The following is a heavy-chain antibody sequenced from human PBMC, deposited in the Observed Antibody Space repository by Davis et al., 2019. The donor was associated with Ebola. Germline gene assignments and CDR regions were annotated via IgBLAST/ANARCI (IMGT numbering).Heavy chain of an antibody. J-gene: IGHJ2*01. CDR1: GFTFSDYY. CDR2: IYHSGST. Sequence: ESLKISCAASGFTFSDYYMSWIRQAPGKGLEWIGYIYHSGSTYYNPSLKSRVTISVDTSKNQFSLKLSSVTAADTAVYYCARVDTIFGVVSKYWYFDLWGRGTLVTVSS. V-gene: IGHV4-34*01. D-gene: IGHD3-3*01. CDR3: ARVDTIFGVVSKYWYFDL.